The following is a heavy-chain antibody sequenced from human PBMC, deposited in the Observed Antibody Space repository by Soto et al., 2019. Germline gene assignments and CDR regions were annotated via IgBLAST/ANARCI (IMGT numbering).Heavy chain of an antibody. CDR3: AAYCSGGSCYPGPDY. D-gene: IGHD2-15*01. Sequence: QVQLQESGPGLVKPSGTLSLTCAVSGGSISSSNWWSWVRQPPGKGLEWIGEIYHSGSTNYNPSLKSRVTLSVDKSKNQCSLTLSSVTAADTAVYYCAAYCSGGSCYPGPDYWGQGTLVTVSS. V-gene: IGHV4-4*02. J-gene: IGHJ4*02. CDR1: GGSISSSNW. CDR2: IYHSGST.